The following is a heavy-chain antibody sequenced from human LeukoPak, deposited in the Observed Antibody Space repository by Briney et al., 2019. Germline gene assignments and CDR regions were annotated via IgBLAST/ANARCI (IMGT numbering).Heavy chain of an antibody. CDR2: IYYSGRT. CDR3: ARGLGYCSSTSCQRDYFDY. V-gene: IGHV4-39*01. Sequence: SETLSLTCTVSGGSISSTIYYWGWIRQPPGKGLEWIASIYYSGRTFYNPSLKSRVTISVDTSRNQFSLKLSSVTAADTAVYYCARGLGYCSSTSCQRDYFDYWGQGTLVTVSS. J-gene: IGHJ4*02. CDR1: GGSISSTIYY. D-gene: IGHD2-2*01.